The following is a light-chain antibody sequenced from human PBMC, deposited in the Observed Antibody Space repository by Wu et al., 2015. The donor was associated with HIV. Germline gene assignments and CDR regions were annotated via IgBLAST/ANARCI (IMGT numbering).Light chain of an antibody. Sequence: EIVLTQSPGTLSLSPGERATLSCRASRSLSSFLAWYQQKPDQAPRLLIYGASNRATGIPDRFSGSGSGTDLTLTISRLEPEDFAVYYCQQYRFSPITFGQGTRLEIK. CDR3: QQYRFSPIT. V-gene: IGKV3-20*01. J-gene: IGKJ5*01. CDR1: RSLSSF. CDR2: GAS.